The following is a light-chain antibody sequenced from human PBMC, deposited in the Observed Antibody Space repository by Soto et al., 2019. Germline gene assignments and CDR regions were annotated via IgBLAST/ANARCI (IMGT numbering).Light chain of an antibody. CDR3: AAWDDSLNEDV. J-gene: IGLJ1*01. CDR1: SSNIESNT. V-gene: IGLV1-44*01. Sequence: QSVLTQPPSVSGTPGQRVTISCSGSSSNIESNTVSWYQQLPGTAPKLLIYSNNQRPSGVPDRFSGSKSGASASLAISGLQSEAEADYYCAAWDDSLNEDVFGTGTKVTVL. CDR2: SNN.